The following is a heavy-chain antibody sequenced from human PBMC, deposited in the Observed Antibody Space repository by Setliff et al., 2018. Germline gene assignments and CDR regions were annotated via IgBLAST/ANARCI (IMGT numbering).Heavy chain of an antibody. CDR3: ARMSGFLYMDV. J-gene: IGHJ6*03. CDR1: GGSISGYY. V-gene: IGHV4-4*07. CDR2: MYGNS. D-gene: IGHD3-3*01. Sequence: SETLSLTCTVSGGSISGYYWTWIRQPAGKGLEWIGRMYGNSNYNPSLKGRATLSIDTSKNQFSLKLTSVTAADTAVYYCARMSGFLYMDVWGKGTTVTVSS.